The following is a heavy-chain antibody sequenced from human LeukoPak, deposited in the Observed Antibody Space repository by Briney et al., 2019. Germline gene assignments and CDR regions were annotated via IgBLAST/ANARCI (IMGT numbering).Heavy chain of an antibody. Sequence: TGGSLRLSCAASGFTVSSNYMSWVRQAPGKGLEWVANIKHDGREKYYVDSVKGRFTISRDDGQNSLSLHMNTVRAEDTAVYYCGYTNNFYHWGQGALVVVSA. V-gene: IGHV3-7*01. CDR2: IKHDGREK. J-gene: IGHJ4*02. D-gene: IGHD3-16*02. CDR1: GFTVSSNY. CDR3: GYTNNFYH.